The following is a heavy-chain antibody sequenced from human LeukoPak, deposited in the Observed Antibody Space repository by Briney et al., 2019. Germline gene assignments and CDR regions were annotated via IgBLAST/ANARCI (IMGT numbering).Heavy chain of an antibody. CDR1: GFTFSSYS. D-gene: IGHD3-9*01. V-gene: IGHV3-21*01. J-gene: IGHJ4*02. CDR2: ISSSSSYI. Sequence: GGSLRRSCASSGFTFSSYSMNWLRQAPGKGLEWVSSISSSSSYIYYADSVKDRFTISRDNAKNSLYLQMNSLRAEDTAVYYCASGESILTGFDYWGQGTLVTVSS. CDR3: ASGESILTGFDY.